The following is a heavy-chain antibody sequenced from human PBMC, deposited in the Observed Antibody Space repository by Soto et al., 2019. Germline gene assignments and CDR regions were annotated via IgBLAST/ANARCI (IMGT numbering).Heavy chain of an antibody. CDR3: AVAVGATRSDYNWFDP. CDR2: INHSGST. J-gene: IGHJ5*02. CDR1: GWSFSGYY. D-gene: IGHD1-26*01. Sequence: SETLSLTCAVYGWSFSGYYWSWIRQLPGKGLEWIGEINHSGSTNYNPSLKSRVTISVDTSKNQFSLKLSSVTAADTAVYYCAVAVGATRSDYNWFDPWGQGTLVTVSS. V-gene: IGHV4-34*01.